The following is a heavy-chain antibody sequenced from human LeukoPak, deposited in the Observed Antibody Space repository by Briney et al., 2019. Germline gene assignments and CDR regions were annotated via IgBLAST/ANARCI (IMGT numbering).Heavy chain of an antibody. CDR1: GFSFSSYR. Sequence: GGSLRLSCAASGFSFSSYRMHWVRQGPGKGLVWVSRINSDGSSTDDADSVRGRFTISRDNAKNTLYLQMNSLRAEDTAVYYCARSNYYFDHWGQGTLVTVSS. CDR3: ARSNYYFDH. V-gene: IGHV3-74*01. CDR2: INSDGSST. D-gene: IGHD4/OR15-4a*01. J-gene: IGHJ4*02.